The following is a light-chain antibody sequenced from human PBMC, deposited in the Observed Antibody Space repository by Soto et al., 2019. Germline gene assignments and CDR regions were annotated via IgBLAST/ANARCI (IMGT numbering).Light chain of an antibody. Sequence: DIQLTQSPSTLSASVGDRVTLTCRASQSLNSRLAWYQQRPGKAPKLLIYDASTLESGVPSRFSGSGSGTDFTLTINNLQPDDLATYICQQYKSYSTFGRGTKVEIK. CDR2: DAS. J-gene: IGKJ1*01. CDR3: QQYKSYST. CDR1: QSLNSR. V-gene: IGKV1-5*01.